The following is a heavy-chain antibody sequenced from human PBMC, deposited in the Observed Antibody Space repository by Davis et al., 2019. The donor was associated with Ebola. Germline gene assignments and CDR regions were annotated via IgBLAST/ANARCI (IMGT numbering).Heavy chain of an antibody. CDR1: GCTFTSYD. CDR2: MNPNSGNT. D-gene: IGHD5-24*01. J-gene: IGHJ4*02. CDR3: ARLGDGYNGY. V-gene: IGHV1-8*01. Sequence: ASVKVSCKASGCTFTSYDINWVRQATGQGLEWMGWMNPNSGNTGYAQKFQGRVTITADKSTSTAYMELSSLRSEDTAVYYCARLGDGYNGYWGQGTLVTVSS.